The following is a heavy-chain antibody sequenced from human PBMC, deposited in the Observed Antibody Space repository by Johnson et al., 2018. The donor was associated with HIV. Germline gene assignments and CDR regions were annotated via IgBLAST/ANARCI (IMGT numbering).Heavy chain of an antibody. CDR3: AKSWHSGSLYDAFHI. CDR1: GFSFSSFA. V-gene: IGHV3-30-3*02. CDR2: MSFDETNS. Sequence: QVQLVESGGGVVRPVGSLRLSCAASGFSFSSFAMHWVRQAPGKGLQWVAVMSFDETNSYDSDSVDVKGRFTISRDNSKNTLYLQMNSLRAEDTAVYYCAKSWHSGSLYDAFHIWGQGTMVTVSS. D-gene: IGHD1-26*01. J-gene: IGHJ3*02.